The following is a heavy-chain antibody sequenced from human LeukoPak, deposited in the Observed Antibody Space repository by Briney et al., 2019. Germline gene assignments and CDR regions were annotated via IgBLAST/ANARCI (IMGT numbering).Heavy chain of an antibody. D-gene: IGHD1-7*01. CDR1: GFCFSHDY. J-gene: IGHJ4*02. CDR3: ARAQAEVVCHRELFDY. V-gene: IGHV3-11*05. Sequence: GGSLSLSCAASGFCFSHDYMSWIRQAPGKGLEWVSYISSGTSYTNYADSVRGRFTISRDNAKNSLYLQMSSLRAEDTAVYYCARAQAEVVCHRELFDYWGQGTLVTVSS. CDR2: ISSGTSYT.